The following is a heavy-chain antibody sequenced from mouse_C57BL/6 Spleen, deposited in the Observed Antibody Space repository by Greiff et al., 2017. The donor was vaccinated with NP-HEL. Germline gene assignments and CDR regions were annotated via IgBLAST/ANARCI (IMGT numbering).Heavy chain of an antibody. CDR3: ARRGTLYGSSWYFDV. CDR2: IDPSDSYT. Sequence: QVQLQQPGAELVMPGASVKLSCKASGYTFTSYWMHWVKQRPGQGLEWIGEIDPSDSYTNYNQKIKGKSTLTVDKSSSTAYMQLSSLTSEDSAVYYCARRGTLYGSSWYFDVWGTGTTVTVSS. CDR1: GYTFTSYW. V-gene: IGHV1-69*01. J-gene: IGHJ1*03. D-gene: IGHD1-1*01.